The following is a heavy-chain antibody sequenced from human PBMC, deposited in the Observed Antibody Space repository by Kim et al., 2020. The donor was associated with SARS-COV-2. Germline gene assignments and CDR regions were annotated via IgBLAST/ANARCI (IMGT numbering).Heavy chain of an antibody. CDR2: IAYGGHV. V-gene: IGHV4-4*02. J-gene: IGHJ4*03. D-gene: IGHD3-16*01. Sequence: SETLSLTCTVSGDSISSGNWWTWVRQSPGKGLEWIGEIAYGGHVNYNPSLRSRVTISMDSSNNQFSLRLDSVTAADTAVYFCAKILGGCSAIGCY. CDR1: GDSISSGNW. CDR3: AKILGGCSAIGCY.